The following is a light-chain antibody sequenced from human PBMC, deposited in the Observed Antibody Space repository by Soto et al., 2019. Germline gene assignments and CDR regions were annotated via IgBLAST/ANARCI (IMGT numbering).Light chain of an antibody. Sequence: EIVLTQSPATLSLSPGERATLSCRASQGITRYLAWYQQKPGQAPRLLIYDASNRATGIPARFSGSGSGTDFTLPISSLEPEDFAMYYCQQRFNWPPWTFGQGTKVEIK. V-gene: IGKV3-11*01. J-gene: IGKJ1*01. CDR3: QQRFNWPPWT. CDR2: DAS. CDR1: QGITRY.